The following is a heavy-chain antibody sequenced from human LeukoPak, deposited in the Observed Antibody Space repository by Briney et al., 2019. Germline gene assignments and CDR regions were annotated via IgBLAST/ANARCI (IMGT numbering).Heavy chain of an antibody. CDR2: ISGDGGST. D-gene: IGHD1-26*01. CDR3: ARDTLSGRYWATRTNFDY. CDR1: GFTFDDYA. J-gene: IGHJ4*02. V-gene: IGHV3-43*02. Sequence: PGGSLRLSCAASGFTFDDYAMHWVRQAPGKGLEWVSLISGDGGSTYYADFVKGRFTISRDNSKNSLYLQMSSLRTEDTAVYYCARDTLSGRYWATRTNFDYWGQGTLVAVSS.